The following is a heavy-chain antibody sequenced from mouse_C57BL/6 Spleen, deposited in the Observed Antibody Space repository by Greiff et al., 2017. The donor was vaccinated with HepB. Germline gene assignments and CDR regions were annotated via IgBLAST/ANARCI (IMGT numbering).Heavy chain of an antibody. D-gene: IGHD1-1*01. V-gene: IGHV1-50*01. CDR3: ARAFYYYGSSGPYAMDY. CDR1: GYTFTSYW. J-gene: IGHJ4*01. CDR2: IDPSDSYT. Sequence: QVQLQQPGAELVKPGASVKLSCKASGYTFTSYWMQWVKQRPGQGLEWIGEIDPSDSYTNYNQKFKGKATLTVDTSSSTAYMQLSSLTSEDSAVYYCARAFYYYGSSGPYAMDYWGQGTSVTVSS.